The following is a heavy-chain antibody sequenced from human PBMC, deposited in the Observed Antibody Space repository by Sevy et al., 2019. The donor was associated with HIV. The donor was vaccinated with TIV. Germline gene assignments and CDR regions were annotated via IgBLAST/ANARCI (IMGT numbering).Heavy chain of an antibody. V-gene: IGHV5-51*01. CDR3: ARLGNNEEGAFDI. CDR1: GYSFTTYW. D-gene: IGHD2-8*01. Sequence: GESLKISCKASGYSFTTYWIGWVRQMPGKGLHWMGSIYPGDSDTIYSPSFQGQVRISADKSVTTAYLQWNSLQASDTAIYYCARLGNNEEGAFDIWGQGTMVTVSS. J-gene: IGHJ3*02. CDR2: IYPGDSDT.